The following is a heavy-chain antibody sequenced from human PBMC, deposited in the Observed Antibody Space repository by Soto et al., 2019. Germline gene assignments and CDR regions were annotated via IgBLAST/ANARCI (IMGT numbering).Heavy chain of an antibody. Sequence: SETLSLTCTVSGGSISSSSYYWGWIRQPPGKGLEWIGSIYYSGSTYYNPSLKSRVTISVDTSKNQFSRKLSSVTAADTAVYYCARRANYGSGSYYYYYGMDVWGQGTTVTVSS. J-gene: IGHJ6*02. D-gene: IGHD3-10*01. CDR3: ARRANYGSGSYYYYYGMDV. CDR1: GGSISSSSYY. V-gene: IGHV4-39*01. CDR2: IYYSGST.